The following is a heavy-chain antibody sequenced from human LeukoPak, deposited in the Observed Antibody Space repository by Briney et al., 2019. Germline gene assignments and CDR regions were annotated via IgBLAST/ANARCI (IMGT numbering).Heavy chain of an antibody. Sequence: SSETLSLTCTVSGGSISSYYWSWIRQPPGKGLEWIGYIYYSGSTNYNPSLKSRVTISVDTSKNQFSLKLSSVTAADTAVYYCARDQPGAFDIWGQGTMVTVSS. CDR2: IYYSGST. V-gene: IGHV4-59*12. J-gene: IGHJ3*02. D-gene: IGHD7-27*01. CDR1: GGSISSYY. CDR3: ARDQPGAFDI.